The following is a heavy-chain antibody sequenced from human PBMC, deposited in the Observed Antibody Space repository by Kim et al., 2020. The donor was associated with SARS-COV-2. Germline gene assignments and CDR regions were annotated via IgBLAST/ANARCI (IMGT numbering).Heavy chain of an antibody. D-gene: IGHD3-9*01. V-gene: IGHV3-15*01. Sequence: GGSLRLSCAASGFTFSNAWMSWVRQAPGKGLEWVGRIKSKTDGGTTDYAAPVKGRFTISRDDSKNTLYLQMNSLKTEDTAVYYCTTVGEPDYYDILTGYGYFDYWGQGTLVTVSS. CDR1: GFTFSNAW. CDR3: TTVGEPDYYDILTGYGYFDY. CDR2: IKSKTDGGTT. J-gene: IGHJ4*02.